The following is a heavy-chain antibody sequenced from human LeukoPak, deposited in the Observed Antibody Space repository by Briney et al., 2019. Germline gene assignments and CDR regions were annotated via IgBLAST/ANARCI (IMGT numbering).Heavy chain of an antibody. J-gene: IGHJ6*03. Sequence: ASVKVSCKASGYIFTSYGISWVRQAPGQGLEWMGRISAYNGNTNYAQKLQGRVTMTTDTSTSTAYMELRSLRSDDTAVYYCARDPRHYCSSTSCYGYYYYMDVWGKGTTVTVSS. CDR1: GYIFTSYG. CDR2: ISAYNGNT. V-gene: IGHV1-18*01. D-gene: IGHD2-2*01. CDR3: ARDPRHYCSSTSCYGYYYYMDV.